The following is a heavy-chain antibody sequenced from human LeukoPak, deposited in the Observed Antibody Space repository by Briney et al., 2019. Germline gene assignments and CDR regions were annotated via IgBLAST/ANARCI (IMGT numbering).Heavy chain of an antibody. Sequence: GSSVKVSCKASGYTFTSYGISWVRQAPGQGHEWMGWISAYNGNTNYAQKLQGRVTMTTDTSTSTAYMELRSLRSDDTAVYYCAREKDYDFWSGYYTDYWGQGTPVTVSS. D-gene: IGHD3-3*01. CDR3: AREKDYDFWSGYYTDY. CDR2: ISAYNGNT. J-gene: IGHJ4*02. V-gene: IGHV1-18*01. CDR1: GYTFTSYG.